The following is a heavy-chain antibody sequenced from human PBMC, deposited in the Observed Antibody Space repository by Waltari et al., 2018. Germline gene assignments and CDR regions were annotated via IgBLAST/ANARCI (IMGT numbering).Heavy chain of an antibody. V-gene: IGHV3-23*04. Sequence: EVQLVESGGGLVQPGGSLRLSCAASGFTFSSYAMSWVRQAPGKGLEWVSAISGSGGSTDYADSVKGRFTISRDNSKNTLYLQMNSLRVEDTAVYYCARGRIYHDSSASGYYFDYWGQETLVAVSS. CDR3: ARGRIYHDSSASGYYFDY. J-gene: IGHJ4*02. CDR1: GFTFSSYA. D-gene: IGHD3-22*01. CDR2: ISGSGGST.